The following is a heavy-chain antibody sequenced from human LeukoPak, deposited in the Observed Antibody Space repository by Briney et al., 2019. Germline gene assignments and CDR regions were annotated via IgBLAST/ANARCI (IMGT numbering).Heavy chain of an antibody. D-gene: IGHD3-3*01. CDR2: IYYSGST. CDR3: ARAIFGVVSQGYYMDV. CDR1: GGSISSYY. Sequence: PSETLSLNCTVSGGSISSYYWSWIRQPPGKGLEWIGYIYYSGSTNYNPSLKSRVTISVDTPKTQFFLKLSSGTAAGTAVYYCARAIFGVVSQGYYMDVWGKGTTVTVSS. J-gene: IGHJ6*03. V-gene: IGHV4-59*01.